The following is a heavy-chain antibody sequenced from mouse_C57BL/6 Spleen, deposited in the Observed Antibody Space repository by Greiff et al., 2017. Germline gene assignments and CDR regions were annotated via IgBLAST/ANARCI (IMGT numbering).Heavy chain of an antibody. D-gene: IGHD1-1*01. V-gene: IGHV1-55*01. CDR2: IYPGSGST. Sequence: QVQLQQSGAELVKPGASVKMSCKASGYTFTSYRITWVKQRPGQGLEWIGDIYPGSGSTNYNEKFKRKATLTVDTSSSTAYMQLSSLTSEDSAVYYCARYNITTVVGGMDYWGQGTSVTVSS. CDR3: ARYNITTVVGGMDY. CDR1: GYTFTSYR. J-gene: IGHJ4*01.